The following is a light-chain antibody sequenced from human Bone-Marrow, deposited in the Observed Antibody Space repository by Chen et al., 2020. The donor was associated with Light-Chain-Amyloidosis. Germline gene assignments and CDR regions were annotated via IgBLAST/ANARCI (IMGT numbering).Light chain of an antibody. CDR2: EDD. V-gene: IGLV6-57*01. J-gene: IGLJ3*02. Sequence: NFILTPPHSVSESPGETVIISCTRSRGSIATNYVQWYQQRPGSSPTTVIYEDDQRPSGVPDRFSGSIDRSSNSASLTISGLKTEDEADYYCQSYQGSSQGVFGGGTKLTVL. CDR3: QSYQGSSQGV. CDR1: RGSIATNY.